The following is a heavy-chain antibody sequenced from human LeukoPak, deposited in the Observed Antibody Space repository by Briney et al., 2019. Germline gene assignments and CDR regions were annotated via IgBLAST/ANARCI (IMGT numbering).Heavy chain of an antibody. CDR2: ISYDGSNK. V-gene: IGHV3-30-3*01. CDR3: ARDPSGVPHPRGYFDY. D-gene: IGHD7-27*01. J-gene: IGHJ4*02. CDR1: GFTFSSYA. Sequence: GGSLRLSCAASGFTFSSYAMSWVRQAPGKGLEWVAVISYDGSNKYYADSVKGRFTISRDNSKNTLYLQMNSLRAEDTAVYYCARDPSGVPHPRGYFDYWGQGTLVTVSS.